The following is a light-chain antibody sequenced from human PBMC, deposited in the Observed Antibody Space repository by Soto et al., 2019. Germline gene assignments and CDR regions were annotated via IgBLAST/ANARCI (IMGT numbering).Light chain of an antibody. CDR2: KAS. Sequence: DIQMTQSPSSLSASVGDRVTITCRASQGIRDDLGWYQQKPGKAPKLLIYKASTLKSGVPSRFSGSGSGTEFTLTTSSLQPDDFATYYCQHYNSYSEAFGQGTKVDI. CDR3: QHYNSYSEA. V-gene: IGKV1-5*03. CDR1: QGIRDD. J-gene: IGKJ1*01.